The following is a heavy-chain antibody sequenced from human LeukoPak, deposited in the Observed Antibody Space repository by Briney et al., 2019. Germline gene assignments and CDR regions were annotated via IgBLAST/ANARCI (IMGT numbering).Heavy chain of an antibody. D-gene: IGHD2-2*01. CDR3: AKVGYCSSTSCYRYYYYYYMDV. CDR1: GFTFSSYA. V-gene: IGHV3-23*01. Sequence: GGSLRLSCAASGFTFSSYAMSWVRQAPGKGLEWVSAISGSGGSTYYADSVKGRFTISRDNSKNTLYLQMNSLRAEDTAVYYCAKVGYCSSTSCYRYYYYYYMDVWGKGTTVTISS. J-gene: IGHJ6*03. CDR2: ISGSGGST.